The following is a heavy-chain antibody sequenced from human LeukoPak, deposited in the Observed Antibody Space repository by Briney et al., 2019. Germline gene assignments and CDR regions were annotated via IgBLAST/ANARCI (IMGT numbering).Heavy chain of an antibody. V-gene: IGHV3-66*01. CDR1: GFTVSSNY. Sequence: LSGGSLRLSCAASGFTVSSNYMSWVRQAPGKGLEWVSVIYSGGSTYYADSVKGRFTISRDNSKNTLYLQMNSLRAEDTAVYYCARDQGHYHYYGMDVWGQGTTVTVSS. J-gene: IGHJ6*02. CDR3: ARDQGHYHYYGMDV. CDR2: IYSGGST.